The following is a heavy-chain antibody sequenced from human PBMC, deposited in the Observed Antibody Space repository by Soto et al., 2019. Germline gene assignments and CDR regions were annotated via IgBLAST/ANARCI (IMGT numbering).Heavy chain of an antibody. Sequence: WSLRLSCAASGFTFSSYAMSWVRQAPGKGLEWVSAISGSGGSTYYADSVKGRFTISRDNSKNTLYLQMNSLRAEDTAVYYCAKPIIAVAGVGYWGQGTLVTVSS. D-gene: IGHD6-19*01. V-gene: IGHV3-23*01. J-gene: IGHJ4*02. CDR1: GFTFSSYA. CDR3: AKPIIAVAGVGY. CDR2: ISGSGGST.